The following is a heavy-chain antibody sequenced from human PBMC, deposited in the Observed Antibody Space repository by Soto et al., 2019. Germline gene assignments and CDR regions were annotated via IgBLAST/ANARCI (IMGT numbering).Heavy chain of an antibody. D-gene: IGHD2-15*01. J-gene: IGHJ4*02. CDR2: IRSSGNTI. CDR3: ARGYCSSGGCGVAFGLDY. V-gene: IGHV3-48*02. Sequence: PGGSLRLSCAASGFTFNTYSMNWVRQAPGKGLEWVSYIRSSGNTIYYADSVKGRFTISRDNAQNSLYLQMNSLRDEDTAVYYCARGYCSSGGCGVAFGLDYWGRGTLVTVSS. CDR1: GFTFNTYS.